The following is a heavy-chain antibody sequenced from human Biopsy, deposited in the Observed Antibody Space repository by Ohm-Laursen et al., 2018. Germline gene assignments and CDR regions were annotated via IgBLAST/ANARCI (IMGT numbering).Heavy chain of an antibody. D-gene: IGHD3-22*01. CDR2: SIPLFNTA. V-gene: IGHV1-69*06. CDR1: GGAFTNYA. J-gene: IGHJ2*01. CDR3: ARFPLGAYDDSGSYRAVEHWYFDL. Sequence: GASVKVSCKASGGAFTNYAINWVRQAPGQGLEWVGSSIPLFNTANYADKFQGRVTLTADKSTTTAYMKLSSLRSEDTAIYYCARFPLGAYDDSGSYRAVEHWYFDLWGRGTLVTVSS.